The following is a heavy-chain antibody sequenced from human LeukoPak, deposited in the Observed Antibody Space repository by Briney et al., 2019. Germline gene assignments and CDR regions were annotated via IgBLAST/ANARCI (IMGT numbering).Heavy chain of an antibody. V-gene: IGHV1-2*02. CDR2: INPDKCGT. J-gene: IGHJ4*02. Sequence: ASVKVSCQASGYTFTGHYMHWVRHAPAPGLEWMGWINPDKCGTNYAQKFQGRVNTTRNMSISTAYMELSRLRSDDTAVYYCARDPSNSGYDYLYYFDYWGQGTLVTVSS. CDR1: GYTFTGHY. CDR3: ARDPSNSGYDYLYYFDY. D-gene: IGHD5-12*01.